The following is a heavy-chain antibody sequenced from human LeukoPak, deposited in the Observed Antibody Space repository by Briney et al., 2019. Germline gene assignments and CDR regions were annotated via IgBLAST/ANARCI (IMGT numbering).Heavy chain of an antibody. Sequence: ASVKVSCKASGYTFTGYYMHWVRQAPGQGLEWMGRINPNSGGTNYAQKFQGRVTMTRDTSISTAYMELSRLRSDDTAVYYCAGGVGATTLGKDWFDPWGQGTLVTVSS. D-gene: IGHD1-26*01. J-gene: IGHJ5*02. CDR2: INPNSGGT. CDR3: AGGVGATTLGKDWFDP. CDR1: GYTFTGYY. V-gene: IGHV1-2*06.